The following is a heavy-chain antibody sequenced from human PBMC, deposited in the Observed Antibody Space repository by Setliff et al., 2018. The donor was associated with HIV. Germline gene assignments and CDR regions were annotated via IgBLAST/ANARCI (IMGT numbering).Heavy chain of an antibody. CDR1: GYSISSGHY. V-gene: IGHV4-38-2*01. CDR2: IYHSGST. J-gene: IGHJ6*02. D-gene: IGHD3-10*01. Sequence: SETLSLTCAVSGYSISSGHYWGWIRQPPGKGLEWIGNIYHSGSTYYNPSLKSRVTISVDTSKNQFSLRLSSVTATDTAVYYCARADGSGSYYLYYYYGMDVWGQGTTVTVSS. CDR3: ARADGSGSYYLYYYYGMDV.